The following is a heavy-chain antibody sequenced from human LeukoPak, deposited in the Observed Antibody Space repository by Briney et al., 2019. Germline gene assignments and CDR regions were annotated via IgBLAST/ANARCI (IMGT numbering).Heavy chain of an antibody. J-gene: IGHJ4*02. CDR3: ARARTHYSPSKYYFDY. Sequence: ASVKVSCKASGYTFTSYDINWVRQATGQGLEWMGWMNPNSGNTGYAQKFQGRVTITRNTSISTAYMELSSLRSEDTAVYYCARARTHYSPSKYYFDYWGQGTLVTVSS. CDR2: MNPNSGNT. D-gene: IGHD2-15*01. V-gene: IGHV1-8*03. CDR1: GYTFTSYD.